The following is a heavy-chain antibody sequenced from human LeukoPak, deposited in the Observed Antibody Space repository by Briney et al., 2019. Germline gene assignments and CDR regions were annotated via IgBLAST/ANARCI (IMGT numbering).Heavy chain of an antibody. J-gene: IGHJ4*02. CDR2: ISSSSTI. CDR3: ARLSTVTNFDY. V-gene: IGHV3-48*01. D-gene: IGHD4-17*01. CDR1: GFTFSSYS. Sequence: GGSLRLSCAASGFTFSSYSMNWVRQAPGKGLGWVSYISSSSTIYYADSVKCRFTISRDNAKNSLYLQMNSLRAEDTAVYYCARLSTVTNFDYWGQGTLVTVSS.